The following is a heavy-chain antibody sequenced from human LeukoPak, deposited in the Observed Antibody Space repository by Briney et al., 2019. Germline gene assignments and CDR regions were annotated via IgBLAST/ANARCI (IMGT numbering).Heavy chain of an antibody. CDR2: IYSGGST. Sequence: GGSLRLSCAASGFTVSSNYMSWVRQAPGKGLEWVSVIYSGGSTYYADSVKGRFTISRDNSKNTLYLQMNSLRAEDTAVYYCAREDHYYDSSGYYGYFDYWGQGTLVTVSS. V-gene: IGHV3-53*01. J-gene: IGHJ4*02. CDR3: AREDHYYDSSGYYGYFDY. CDR1: GFTVSSNY. D-gene: IGHD3-22*01.